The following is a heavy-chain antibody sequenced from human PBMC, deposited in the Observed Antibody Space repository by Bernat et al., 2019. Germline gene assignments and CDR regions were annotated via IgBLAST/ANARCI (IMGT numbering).Heavy chain of an antibody. CDR1: GFSLSNARMG. D-gene: IGHD3-3*01. Sequence: QVTLKESGPVLVKPTETLTLTCTVSGFSLSNARMGVSWIRQPPGKALEWLAHIFSNDEKSYTTSLKSRLTISKDTSKSQVVLTMTNMDPVDTATYYCARINVHYYDCWSGAPPYYFDYWGQGTLVTVSS. CDR2: IFSNDEK. J-gene: IGHJ4*02. CDR3: ARINVHYYDCWSGAPPYYFDY. V-gene: IGHV2-26*01.